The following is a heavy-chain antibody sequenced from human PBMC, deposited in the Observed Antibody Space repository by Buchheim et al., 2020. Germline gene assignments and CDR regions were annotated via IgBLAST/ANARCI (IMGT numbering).Heavy chain of an antibody. CDR2: ISSSSSTI. CDR3: ARDQDDWYFDL. Sequence: EVQLVESGGGLVQPGGSLRLSCAASGFTFSSYSMNWVRQAPGKGLEWVSYISSSSSTIYYADSVKGRFTISRDNAKNSLSLQMNSLRAEDTAVYYCARDQDDWYFDLWGRGTL. CDR1: GFTFSSYS. J-gene: IGHJ2*01. D-gene: IGHD2-15*01. V-gene: IGHV3-48*01.